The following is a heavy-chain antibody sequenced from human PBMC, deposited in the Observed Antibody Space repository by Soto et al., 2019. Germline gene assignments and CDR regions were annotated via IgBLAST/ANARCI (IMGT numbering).Heavy chain of an antibody. CDR3: AREEGGTRGYYYIDV. CDR1: GGSVSSRGHY. CDR2: IYYSGST. Sequence: QVQLQESGPGLVRPSQTLSLTCSVSGGSVSSRGHYWSWIRQHPGKGLEWIGYIYYSGSTYYNPSLESRLTISLDTSKNEFSLKLSSVTAADTAVYYCAREEGGTRGYYYIDVWGKGTTVTVSS. J-gene: IGHJ6*03. D-gene: IGHD1-1*01. V-gene: IGHV4-31*03.